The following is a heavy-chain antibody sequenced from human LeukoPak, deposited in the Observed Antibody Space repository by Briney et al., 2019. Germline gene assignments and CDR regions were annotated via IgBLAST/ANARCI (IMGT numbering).Heavy chain of an antibody. CDR3: AKGGCSTTTCLNWFDP. CDR1: GFTFSSYA. CDR2: ISGSGGST. D-gene: IGHD2-2*01. V-gene: IGHV3-23*01. J-gene: IGHJ5*02. Sequence: GGSLRLSCAASGFTFSSYAMSWVRQAPGKGLEWVSAISGSGGSTYYADSVQGRFTISRDNSKNTLYLQMNSLRAEDTAVYYCAKGGCSTTTCLNWFDPWGQGTLVTVSS.